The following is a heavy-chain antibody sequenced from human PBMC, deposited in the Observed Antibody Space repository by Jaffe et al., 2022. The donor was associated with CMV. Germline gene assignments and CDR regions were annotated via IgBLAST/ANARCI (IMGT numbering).Heavy chain of an antibody. Sequence: EVQLVESGGGLVQPGGSLRLSCTASELTFSRFAMSWVRQAPGKGLEWVSAISGSGGSTYYADSVKGRFTISRDNSKNTLYLQMNSLRAEDTAVYYCAKDFYGDYPETFLFDYWGQGTLVPVSS. D-gene: IGHD4-17*01. V-gene: IGHV3-23*04. J-gene: IGHJ4*02. CDR1: ELTFSRFA. CDR2: ISGSGGST. CDR3: AKDFYGDYPETFLFDY.